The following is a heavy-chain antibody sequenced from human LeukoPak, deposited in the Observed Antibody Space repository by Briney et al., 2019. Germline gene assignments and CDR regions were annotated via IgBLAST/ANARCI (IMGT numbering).Heavy chain of an antibody. CDR1: GGSISSYY. Sequence: PSETLSLTCTVSGGSISSYYWSWIRQPPGKGLEWIGYIYYSGSTNYNPSLKSRVTISVDTSKNQFSLKLSSATAADTAVYYCASLSSSWLDYWGQGTLVTVSS. D-gene: IGHD6-13*01. CDR2: IYYSGST. V-gene: IGHV4-59*01. CDR3: ASLSSSWLDY. J-gene: IGHJ4*02.